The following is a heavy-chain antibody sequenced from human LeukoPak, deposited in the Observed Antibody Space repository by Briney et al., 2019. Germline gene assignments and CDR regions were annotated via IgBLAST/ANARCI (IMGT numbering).Heavy chain of an antibody. CDR1: GFTFSSYA. Sequence: GGSLRLSCAASGFTFSSYAMSWVRQAPGKGLEWVSAISGSGGSTYYADSVKRRFTISRDNSKNTLYLQMNSLRAEDTAVYYCAKALWSEYYYYYMDVWGKGTTVTVSS. CDR2: ISGSGGST. J-gene: IGHJ6*03. V-gene: IGHV3-23*01. D-gene: IGHD3-10*01. CDR3: AKALWSEYYYYYMDV.